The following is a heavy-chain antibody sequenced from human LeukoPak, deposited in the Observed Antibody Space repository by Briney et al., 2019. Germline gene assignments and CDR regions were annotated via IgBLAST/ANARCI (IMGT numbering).Heavy chain of an antibody. J-gene: IGHJ4*02. V-gene: IGHV3-23*01. CDR3: AKVGRGIAARLGVYYFDY. Sequence: GGSLRPSCAASGFTFSSYAMSWVRQAPGKGLEWVSAISGSGGSTYYADSVKGRFTISRDNFKNTLYLQMNSLRAEDTAVYYCAKVGRGIAARLGVYYFDYWGQGTLVTVSS. CDR2: ISGSGGST. CDR1: GFTFSSYA. D-gene: IGHD6-6*01.